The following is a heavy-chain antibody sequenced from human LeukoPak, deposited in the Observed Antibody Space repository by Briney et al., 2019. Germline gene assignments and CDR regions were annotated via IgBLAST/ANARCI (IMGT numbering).Heavy chain of an antibody. CDR1: GFTFDDYA. CDR2: ISWNSGSI. D-gene: IGHD2-2*01. J-gene: IGHJ2*01. Sequence: PGGSLRLSCAASGFTFDDYAMHWVRQAPGKGLEWVSGISWNSGSIGYADSVKGRFTISRDNAKNSLYLQMNSLRAEDTAVYYCARDYLVVVPAATKLKTYWYFDLWGRGTLVTVSS. CDR3: ARDYLVVVPAATKLKTYWYFDL. V-gene: IGHV3-9*01.